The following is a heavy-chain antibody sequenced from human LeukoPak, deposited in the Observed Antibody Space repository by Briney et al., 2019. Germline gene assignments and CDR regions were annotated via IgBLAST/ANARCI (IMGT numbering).Heavy chain of an antibody. D-gene: IGHD2-15*01. J-gene: IGHJ4*02. CDR3: ARDLVAAPATSFDY. CDR1: GYTFTSYG. V-gene: IGHV1-18*01. CDR2: ISAYNGNT. Sequence: ASVKVSCKASGYTFTSYGISWVRQAPGQGLEWMGWISAYNGNTNYAQKLQGRVTMATDTSTSTAYMELRSLRSDDTAVYYCARDLVAAPATSFDYWGQGTLVTVSS.